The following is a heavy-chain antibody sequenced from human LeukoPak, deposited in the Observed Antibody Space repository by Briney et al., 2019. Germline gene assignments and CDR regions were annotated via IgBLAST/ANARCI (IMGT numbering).Heavy chain of an antibody. D-gene: IGHD6-6*01. Sequence: ASVMVSCKASGYTFTGYYMHWVRQAPGQGLEWMGWINPNSGGTNYAQKFQGRVTMTRDTSISTAYMELSRLRSDDTAVYYCARDSSSSYYYYYGMDVWGQGTTVTVSS. CDR1: GYTFTGYY. J-gene: IGHJ6*02. CDR2: INPNSGGT. V-gene: IGHV1-2*02. CDR3: ARDSSSSYYYYYGMDV.